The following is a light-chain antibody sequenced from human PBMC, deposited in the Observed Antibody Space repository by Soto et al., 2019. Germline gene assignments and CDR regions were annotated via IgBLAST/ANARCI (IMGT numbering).Light chain of an antibody. CDR2: SNN. J-gene: IGLJ2*01. CDR3: AAWDDSLNGVV. Sequence: QSVLTQPPSASGTPGQRVTISCSGGSSKIGSNTVNGYQQLPGTAPKLLIYSNNQRPSGVPDRFSDSKSGTSASLAISGLQSEDEADYYCAAWDDSLNGVVFGGGTKVTVL. CDR1: SSKIGSNT. V-gene: IGLV1-44*01.